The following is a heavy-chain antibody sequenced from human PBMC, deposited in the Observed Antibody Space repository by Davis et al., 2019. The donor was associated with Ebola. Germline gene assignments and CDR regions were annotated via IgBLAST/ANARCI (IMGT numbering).Heavy chain of an antibody. CDR1: GFTFSSYS. CDR3: AIPDCSGANCYSVYIKN. Sequence: GESLKISCAASGFTFSSYSMNWVRQAPGKGLEWVSVIYSGGSTYYADSVKGRFTISRDNSNNLLYLQMNSLRAEDTAVYYCAIPDCSGANCYSVYIKNWGQGTLVTVSS. CDR2: IYSGGST. J-gene: IGHJ4*02. D-gene: IGHD2-15*01. V-gene: IGHV3-66*01.